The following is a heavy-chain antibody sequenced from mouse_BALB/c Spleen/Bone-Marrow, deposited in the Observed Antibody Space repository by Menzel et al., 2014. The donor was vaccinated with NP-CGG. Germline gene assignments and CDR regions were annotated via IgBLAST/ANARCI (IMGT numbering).Heavy chain of an antibody. CDR1: GFTFSDFY. J-gene: IGHJ2*01. CDR2: SRNKANDYTT. CDR3: VRGNRAFFDY. V-gene: IGHV7-1*02. D-gene: IGHD3-1*01. Sequence: EVQLVESGGGLVQPGGSLRLSCATSGFTFSDFYMEWVRQSPGKRLEWIAISRNKANDYTTDYSASVKGRFIVSRDTSQSILYLQMHALRAEDTAIYYCVRGNRAFFDYWGQGATLTVSS.